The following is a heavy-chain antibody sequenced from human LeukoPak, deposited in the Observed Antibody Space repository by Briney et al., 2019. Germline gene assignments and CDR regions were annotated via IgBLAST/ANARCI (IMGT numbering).Heavy chain of an antibody. J-gene: IGHJ4*02. CDR3: ARGSYGDYAVFDY. Sequence: GGSLRLSCAASGFTFSSYWMNWVRQAPGKGLEWVSSISSSSSYIYYADSVKGRFTISRDNAKNSLYLQMNSLRAEDTAVYYCARGSYGDYAVFDYWGQGTLVTVSS. CDR2: ISSSSSYI. CDR1: GFTFSSYW. V-gene: IGHV3-21*01. D-gene: IGHD4-17*01.